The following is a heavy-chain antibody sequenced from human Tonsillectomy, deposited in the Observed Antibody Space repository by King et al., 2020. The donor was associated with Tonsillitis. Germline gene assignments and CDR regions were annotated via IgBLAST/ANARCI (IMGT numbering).Heavy chain of an antibody. J-gene: IGHJ3*02. CDR2: IYSGGST. CDR3: ATSTPVWGSYRHDDFDI. CDR1: GFTVSSNY. Sequence: VQLVESGGGLIQPGGSLRLSCAASGFTVSSNYMSWVRQAPGKGLEWVSVIYSGGSTYYADSVKGRFTISRDNSKNTLYLHMNSLRAEDTAVYYCATSTPVWGSYRHDDFDIWGQGTLVTVSS. D-gene: IGHD3-16*02. V-gene: IGHV3-53*01.